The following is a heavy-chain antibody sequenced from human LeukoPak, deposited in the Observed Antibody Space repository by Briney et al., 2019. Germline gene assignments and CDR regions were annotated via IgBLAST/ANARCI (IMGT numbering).Heavy chain of an antibody. Sequence: SETLSLTCTVSGGSISSGGYYWSWIRQHPGKGLEWIGYIYYSGSTYYNPSLKSRVTISVDTSKNQFSLKLSSVTAADTAVYYCAREQDSSGWYRDAFDIWGQGTMVTVSS. CDR2: IYYSGST. D-gene: IGHD6-19*01. CDR1: GGSISSGGYY. V-gene: IGHV4-31*03. J-gene: IGHJ3*02. CDR3: AREQDSSGWYRDAFDI.